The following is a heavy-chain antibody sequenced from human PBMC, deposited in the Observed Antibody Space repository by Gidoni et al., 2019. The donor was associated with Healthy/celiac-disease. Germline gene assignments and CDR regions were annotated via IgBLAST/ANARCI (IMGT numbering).Heavy chain of an antibody. CDR2: IYWDYEK. J-gene: IGHJ4*02. D-gene: IGHD3-22*01. Sequence: QITLKESGRTLVKPTQTLTLTCTFSGVSLSTSGVGVGWIRQPPGKALEWLALIYWDYEKRYNPSLKSRLTITKDTSKNQVVLTMTNMDPVDTPTYYCAHRRGYYYDSSGYYYVDYWGQGTLVTVSS. CDR1: GVSLSTSGVG. CDR3: AHRRGYYYDSSGYYYVDY. V-gene: IGHV2-5*02.